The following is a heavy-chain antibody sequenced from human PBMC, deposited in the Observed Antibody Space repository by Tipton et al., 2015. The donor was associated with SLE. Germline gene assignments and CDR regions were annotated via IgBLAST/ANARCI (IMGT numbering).Heavy chain of an antibody. CDR3: ARPSGYTAMAPYYYYYFDY. V-gene: IGHV5-51*03. Sequence: QSGAEVKKPVESLKISCKGSGYSFTSYWIGWVRQMPGKGLEWMGIIYPGDSDTRYSPSFQGQVTISADKSISTTYLQWSSLKASDTAMYYCARPSGYTAMAPYYYYYFDYWGQGTLVTVSS. D-gene: IGHD5-18*01. CDR1: GYSFTSYW. J-gene: IGHJ4*02. CDR2: IYPGDSDT.